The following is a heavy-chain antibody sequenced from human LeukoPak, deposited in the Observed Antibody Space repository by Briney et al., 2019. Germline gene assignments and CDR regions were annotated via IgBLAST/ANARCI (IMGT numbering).Heavy chain of an antibody. J-gene: IGHJ4*02. CDR1: GGSISSYY. Sequence: PSETLSLTCTVSGGSISSYYWGWIRQPPGKGLEWIGYIYYSGSTNYNPSLKSRVTISVDTSKNQFSLKLSSVTAADTAVYYCARRFYYDSSGYYYFDYWGQGTLVTVSS. CDR2: IYYSGST. CDR3: ARRFYYDSSGYYYFDY. V-gene: IGHV4-59*08. D-gene: IGHD3-22*01.